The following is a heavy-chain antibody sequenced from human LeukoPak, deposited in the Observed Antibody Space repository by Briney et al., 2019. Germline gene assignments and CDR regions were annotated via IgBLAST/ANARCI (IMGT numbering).Heavy chain of an antibody. CDR3: ARTPTWGATGYFDY. CDR2: ISSSSSYT. Sequence: PGGSLRLSCAASGFIFSSYEMNWVRQAPGKGLKWVSYISSSSSYTNYADSVKGRFTISRDNAKNSLYLQMNSLRAEDTAVYYCARTPTWGATGYFDYWGQGTLVTVSS. CDR1: GFIFSSYE. V-gene: IGHV3-48*03. J-gene: IGHJ4*02. D-gene: IGHD7-27*01.